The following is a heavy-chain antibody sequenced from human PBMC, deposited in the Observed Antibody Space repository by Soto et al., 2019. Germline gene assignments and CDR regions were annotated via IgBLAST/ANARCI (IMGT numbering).Heavy chain of an antibody. J-gene: IGHJ3*02. Sequence: QVQLVQSGAEVKKPGSSVKVSCKASGGTFRTESINWVRQAPGRGLEWMGGIIPVFGTSDYAQKFQGRVKMTADESTTTAYMELSSLRSDDAVVDYCARGHEVGGNSDAFDIWGQGTMVTVSS. CDR2: IIPVFGTS. CDR1: GGTFRTES. CDR3: ARGHEVGGNSDAFDI. D-gene: IGHD2-21*01. V-gene: IGHV1-69*12.